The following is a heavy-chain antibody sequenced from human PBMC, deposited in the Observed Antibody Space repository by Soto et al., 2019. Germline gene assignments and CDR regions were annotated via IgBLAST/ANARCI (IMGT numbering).Heavy chain of an antibody. Sequence: QVQLVQSGAEVKKPGSSVKVSCMASGGTFSSYTISWVRQAPGQGLEWMGRIIPILGIANYAQKFQGRVTITADKSTSTAYMELSRLRSEDTAVYYCASPFWECSSTSCYVDAFDIWGQGTMVTVSS. CDR3: ASPFWECSSTSCYVDAFDI. V-gene: IGHV1-69*02. J-gene: IGHJ3*02. CDR1: GGTFSSYT. D-gene: IGHD2-2*01. CDR2: IIPILGIA.